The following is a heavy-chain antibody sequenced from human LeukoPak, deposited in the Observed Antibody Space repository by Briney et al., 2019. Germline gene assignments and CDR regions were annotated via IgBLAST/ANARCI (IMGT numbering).Heavy chain of an antibody. D-gene: IGHD3-10*01. J-gene: IGHJ1*01. CDR2: IYHSGSA. CDR1: GGSISSGDNY. V-gene: IGHV4-31*03. CDR3: ARANYGSGQYFHQ. Sequence: SETLSLTCTVSGGSISSGDNYWSWVRQFPGKGLEWIGYIYHSGSAYYHPSLKSRVTISVDTSKNQFSLKLSSVTAADRAVCYCARANYGSGQYFHQWGQGTLVTVSS.